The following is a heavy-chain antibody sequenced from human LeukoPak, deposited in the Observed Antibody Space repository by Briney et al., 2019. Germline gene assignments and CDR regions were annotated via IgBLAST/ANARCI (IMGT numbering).Heavy chain of an antibody. V-gene: IGHV1-69*11. CDR3: AKGRGSDAFDI. J-gene: IGHJ3*02. Sequence: SVKVSCKASGGIFSTYAINWVRQAPGQGLEWMGRIIPILHQANYAQKFRDSVTITADESTSTAYMDLSSLRSEDTAVYYCAKGRGSDAFDIWGQGTVVTVSS. CDR2: IIPILHQA. CDR1: GGIFSTYA.